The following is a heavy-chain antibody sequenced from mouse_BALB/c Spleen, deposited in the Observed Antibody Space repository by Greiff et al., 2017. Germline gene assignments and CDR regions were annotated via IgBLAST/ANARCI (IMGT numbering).Heavy chain of an antibody. CDR2: IDPANGNT. D-gene: IGHD1-1*01. Sequence: VQLQQSGAELVRSGASVKLSCTASGFNIKDYYMRWVKQRPEQGLEWIGWIDPANGNTKYDPKFQGKATITADTSSNTAYLQLSSLTSEDTAVYYGARDYGSSYWGQGTLVTVSA. CDR1: GFNIKDYY. CDR3: ARDYGSSY. V-gene: IGHV14-3*02. J-gene: IGHJ3*01.